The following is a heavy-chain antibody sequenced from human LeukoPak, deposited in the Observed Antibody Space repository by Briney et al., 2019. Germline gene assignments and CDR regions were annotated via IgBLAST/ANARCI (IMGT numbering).Heavy chain of an antibody. CDR1: GFTFSSYS. J-gene: IGHJ4*02. V-gene: IGHV3-23*01. Sequence: PGGSLRLSCAASGFTFSSYSMNWVRQAPGKGLEWVSAISGSGGSTYYADSVKGRFTISRDNSKNTLYLQMNSLRAEDTAVYYCAKFPAGAVFLATVGYWDQGTLVTVSS. D-gene: IGHD3-3*01. CDR2: ISGSGGST. CDR3: AKFPAGAVFLATVGY.